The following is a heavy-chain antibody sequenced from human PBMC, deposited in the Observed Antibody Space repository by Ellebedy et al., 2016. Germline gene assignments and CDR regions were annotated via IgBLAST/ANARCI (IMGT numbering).Heavy chain of an antibody. J-gene: IGHJ6*02. CDR3: ASLGTDYDVLTGYFLSYGLDV. V-gene: IGHV4-34*01. CDR2: IDQSGST. Sequence: SETLSLXCAVYGGPFNVYSWNWIRQPPGKGLEWIGEIDQSGSTTYNPSFKSRLTISFDTSKNQFSLRLSSVTAADTAVYYCASLGTDYDVLTGYFLSYGLDVWGQGTTVTVSS. D-gene: IGHD3-9*01. CDR1: GGPFNVYS.